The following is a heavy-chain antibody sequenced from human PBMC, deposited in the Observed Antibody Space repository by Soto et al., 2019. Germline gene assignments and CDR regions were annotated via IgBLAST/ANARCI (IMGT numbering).Heavy chain of an antibody. D-gene: IGHD3-3*01. CDR3: ARAPGHYDFWSGPRYYYYGMDV. Sequence: SVKVSCKASGGTFSSYAISWVRQAPGQGLEWMGGIIPIFGTANYAQKFQGRVTITADESTSTAYMELSSLRSEDTAVYYCARAPGHYDFWSGPRYYYYGMDVWGQGTTVTVSS. CDR2: IIPIFGTA. CDR1: GGTFSSYA. V-gene: IGHV1-69*13. J-gene: IGHJ6*02.